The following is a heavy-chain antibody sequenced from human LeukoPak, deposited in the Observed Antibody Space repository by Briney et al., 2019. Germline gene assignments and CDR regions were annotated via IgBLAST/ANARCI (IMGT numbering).Heavy chain of an antibody. Sequence: SETLSLTCTVSGGSISSGDYYWSWIRQLPGKGLEWIGSVDYTGITSHSPSLKSRVTISVDTSKNQFSLKVNSVTAADTAVYYCAREVEYYDSSGYRPHAFDIWGQGTLVTVSS. V-gene: IGHV4-39*02. CDR3: AREVEYYDSSGYRPHAFDI. J-gene: IGHJ3*02. CDR1: GGSISSGDYY. D-gene: IGHD3-22*01. CDR2: VDYTGIT.